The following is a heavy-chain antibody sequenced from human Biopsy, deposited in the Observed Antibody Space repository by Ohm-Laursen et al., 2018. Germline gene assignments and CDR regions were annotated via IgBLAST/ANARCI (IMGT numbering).Heavy chain of an antibody. CDR3: ARIAAAGWDDY. V-gene: IGHV1-18*01. Sequence: SVKVSCKASGYKFTSYGMSWVRQAPGQGFEWMGRISGYNGNTNYAQKFQGRITMTIDAATSTGYMDLRSLKSDDTAVYYCARIAAAGWDDYWGQGTLVTVS. D-gene: IGHD6-25*01. J-gene: IGHJ4*02. CDR2: ISGYNGNT. CDR1: GYKFTSYG.